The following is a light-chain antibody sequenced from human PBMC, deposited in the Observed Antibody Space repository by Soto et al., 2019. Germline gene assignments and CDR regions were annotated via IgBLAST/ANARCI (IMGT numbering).Light chain of an antibody. Sequence: DIQMTQSPSTLSASVGDRVTITCRASQSIGSWLAWYQQKPGKAPNLLTYQASSLESGVPSRFSGSGSGTEFTLTISSLQPEDFATYYCQQYDSYPLTFGGGTKVDIK. CDR3: QQYDSYPLT. CDR1: QSIGSW. V-gene: IGKV1-5*03. J-gene: IGKJ4*01. CDR2: QAS.